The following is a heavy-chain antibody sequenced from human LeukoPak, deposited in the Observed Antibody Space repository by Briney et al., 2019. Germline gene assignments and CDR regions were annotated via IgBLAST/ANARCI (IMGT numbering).Heavy chain of an antibody. CDR3: ARERGYNGNYYSDY. D-gene: IGHD1-26*01. J-gene: IGHJ4*02. CDR1: GYSINSGFY. CDR2: LYHSGIT. V-gene: IGHV4-38-2*02. Sequence: SETLSLTCTVSGYSINSGFYWGWIRQPPAKGLEWIASLYHSGITYYNPSLKSRVTISLDTSKNQFSLMLSSVTAADTALYYCARERGYNGNYYSDYWGQGTLVTVSS.